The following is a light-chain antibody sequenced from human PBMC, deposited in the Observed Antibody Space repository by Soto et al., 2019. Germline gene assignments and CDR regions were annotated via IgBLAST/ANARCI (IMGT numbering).Light chain of an antibody. CDR1: QGISSY. J-gene: IGKJ1*01. CDR3: QQYYSFPWT. Sequence: VIGMTQSPSLLSASTGDRVTMIVGMSQGISSYLAWYQQKPGKAPELLIYAASTLQSGVPSRFSGSGSGTDFTLTISCLQSEDFATYYCQQYYSFPWTFGQGTKVDIK. CDR2: AAS. V-gene: IGKV1D-8*01.